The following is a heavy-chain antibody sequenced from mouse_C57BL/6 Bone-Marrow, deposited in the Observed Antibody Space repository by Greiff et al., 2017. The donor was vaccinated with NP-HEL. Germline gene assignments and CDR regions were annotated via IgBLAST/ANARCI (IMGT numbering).Heavy chain of an antibody. J-gene: IGHJ1*03. CDR2: ISSGSSTI. CDR1: GFTFSDYG. Sequence: EVQGVESGGGLVKPGGSLKLSCAASGFTFSDYGMHWVRQAPEKGLEWVAYISSGSSTIYYADTVKGRFTISRDNAKNTLFLQMTSLRSEDTAMYYCARVITTVVAPGYFDVWGTGTTVTVSS. D-gene: IGHD1-1*01. CDR3: ARVITTVVAPGYFDV. V-gene: IGHV5-17*01.